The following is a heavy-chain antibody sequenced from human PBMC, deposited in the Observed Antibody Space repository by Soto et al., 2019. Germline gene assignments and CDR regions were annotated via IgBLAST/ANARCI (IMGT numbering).Heavy chain of an antibody. CDR1: GFSLSTSGVG. D-gene: IGHD6-6*01. V-gene: IGHV2-5*01. CDR2: IYWNDDK. Sequence: SGPTLVNPTQTLTLTCTFSGFSLSTSGVGVGWIRQPPGKALEWLALIYWNDDKRYSPSLKSRLTITKDTSKNQVVLTMTNMDPVDTATYYCAHRSGSIAADYYFDYWGQGTLVTVSS. CDR3: AHRSGSIAADYYFDY. J-gene: IGHJ4*02.